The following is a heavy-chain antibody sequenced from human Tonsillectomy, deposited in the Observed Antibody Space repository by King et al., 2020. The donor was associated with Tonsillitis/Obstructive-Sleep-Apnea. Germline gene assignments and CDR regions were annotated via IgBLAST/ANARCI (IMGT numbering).Heavy chain of an antibody. CDR1: GFTFSGSG. Sequence: VQLVESGGGVVQPGRSLRLSCVASGFTFSGSGMHWVRQAPGKGLEWVAVIWYAGSNKYYADSVKGRFTISRDNSKNTLYLQINSLRAEDTAVYYCARKGYSSGWYYFDYWGQGTLVTVSS. CDR3: ARKGYSSGWYYFDY. CDR2: IWYAGSNK. V-gene: IGHV3-33*01. D-gene: IGHD6-19*01. J-gene: IGHJ4*02.